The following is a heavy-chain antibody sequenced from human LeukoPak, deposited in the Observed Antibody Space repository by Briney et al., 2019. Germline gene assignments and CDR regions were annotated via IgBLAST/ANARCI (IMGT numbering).Heavy chain of an antibody. J-gene: IGHJ4*02. D-gene: IGHD1-26*01. V-gene: IGHV3-30-3*01. CDR3: AKALSGKSWGFDF. Sequence: PGRSLRLSCAASGFTFSSYAMHWVRQAPGKGLEWVAVISYDGSNKYYADSVKGRFTISRDNSKNTLFLQMTSLTTEDTAIYYCAKALSGKSWGFDFWGQGTLVTVSS. CDR2: ISYDGSNK. CDR1: GFTFSSYA.